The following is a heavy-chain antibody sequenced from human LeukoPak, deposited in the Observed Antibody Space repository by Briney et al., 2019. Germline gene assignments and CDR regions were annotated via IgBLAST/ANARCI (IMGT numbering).Heavy chain of an antibody. Sequence: GGSLRLSCAASGFTFSSYSMNWVRQAPGKGLEWVSSISSSSSYIYYADSVKGRFTISRDNAKNSLYLQMNSLRAEDTAVYYCARRNFDWQDAFDIWGQGTMVTVSS. CDR3: ARRNFDWQDAFDI. D-gene: IGHD3-9*01. CDR1: GFTFSSYS. CDR2: ISSSSSYI. V-gene: IGHV3-21*01. J-gene: IGHJ3*02.